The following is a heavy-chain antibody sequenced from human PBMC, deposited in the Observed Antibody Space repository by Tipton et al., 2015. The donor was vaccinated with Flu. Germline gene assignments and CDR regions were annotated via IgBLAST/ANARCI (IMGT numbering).Heavy chain of an antibody. CDR3: TNAGGHIYSGYPYYFYAMDV. V-gene: IGHV3-23*01. D-gene: IGHD5-12*01. CDR2: ISVTAGGT. J-gene: IGHJ6*02. Sequence: GSLRLSCKGNRLTFRSYAMSWVRQAPGKGLQWVSGISVTAGGTYYADSVKGRFTISRDSSKNTLYLQMNSLRPEDTAVYYCTNAGGHIYSGYPYYFYAMDVWGQGTTVSVAS. CDR1: RLTFRSYA.